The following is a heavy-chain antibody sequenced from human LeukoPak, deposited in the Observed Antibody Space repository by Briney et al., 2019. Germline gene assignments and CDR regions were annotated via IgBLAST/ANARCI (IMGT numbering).Heavy chain of an antibody. Sequence: GGSLRLSCAVSGITLSNYGVSWVRQAPGKGLEWVAGISDSGGRTNYADSVKGRFTISRDNPKNTLYLQMNSLRAEDTAVYFCAKRGVVIRVILVGFHKEAYYFDSWGQGALVTVSS. CDR1: GITLSNYG. CDR2: ISDSGGRT. D-gene: IGHD3-22*01. CDR3: AKRGVVIRVILVGFHKEAYYFDS. V-gene: IGHV3-23*01. J-gene: IGHJ4*02.